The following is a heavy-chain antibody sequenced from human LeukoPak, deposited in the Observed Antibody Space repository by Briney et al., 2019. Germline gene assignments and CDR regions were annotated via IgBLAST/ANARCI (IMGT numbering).Heavy chain of an antibody. CDR2: INPNGGGT. CDR1: GYTFTGYY. D-gene: IGHD6-13*01. CDR3: ARVLAAALDY. Sequence: ASVKVSCKASGYTFTGYYIHWVRQAPGQGLEWMGRINPNGGGTDYAPKFQGRVTMTRDTSISTAFMELSSLRSDDTAVYYCARVLAAALDYWGQGTLVTVSS. V-gene: IGHV1-2*06. J-gene: IGHJ4*02.